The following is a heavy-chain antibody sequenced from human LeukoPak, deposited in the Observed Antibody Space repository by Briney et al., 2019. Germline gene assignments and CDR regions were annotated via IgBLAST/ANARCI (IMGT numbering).Heavy chain of an antibody. J-gene: IGHJ4*02. CDR2: ISSGGTTI. CDR3: VSPLRGDYGGYDGPVRPTNLGN. Sequence: PGGSLRLSCAASGFTFSSYEMNWVRQAPGKGLEWFSYISSGGTTIYYADSVKGRFTISRDNAKNSLFLQMSSLRAEDTALYYCVSPLRGDYGGYDGPVRPTNLGNWGQGTLVTVSS. D-gene: IGHD5-12*01. V-gene: IGHV3-48*03. CDR1: GFTFSSYE.